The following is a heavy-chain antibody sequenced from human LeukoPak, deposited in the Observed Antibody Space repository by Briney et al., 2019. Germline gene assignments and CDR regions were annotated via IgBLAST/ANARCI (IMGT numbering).Heavy chain of an antibody. J-gene: IGHJ4*02. D-gene: IGHD5-18*01. CDR1: GGSFSGYY. CDR2: INHSGST. CDR3: ASVDTAMVNDY. Sequence: SETLSLTCAVYGGSFSGYYWSWIRQPPGKGLEWIGEINHSGSTYYNPSLKSRVTISVDRSKNQFSLKLSSVTAADTAVYYCASVDTAMVNDYWGQGTLVTVSS. V-gene: IGHV4-34*01.